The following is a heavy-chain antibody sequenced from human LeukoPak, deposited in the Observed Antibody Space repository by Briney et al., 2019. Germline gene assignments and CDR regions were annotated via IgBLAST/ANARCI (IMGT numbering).Heavy chain of an antibody. CDR3: ARHASLMRFGGNAFDI. CDR1: GGSISSYY. CDR2: IYYSGST. Sequence: SETLSLTCTVSGGSISSYYWSWIRQPPGKGLEWIGYIYYSGSTNYNPSLKSRVTVSVDTSKNQFSLKLSSVTAADTAVYYCARHASLMRFGGNAFDIWGQGTMVTVSS. V-gene: IGHV4-59*08. J-gene: IGHJ3*02. D-gene: IGHD3-10*01.